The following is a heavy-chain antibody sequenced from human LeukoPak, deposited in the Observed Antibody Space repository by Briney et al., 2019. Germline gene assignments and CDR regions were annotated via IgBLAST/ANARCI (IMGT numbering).Heavy chain of an antibody. CDR1: GFTFSNSA. CDR2: LSGSGITT. D-gene: IGHD6-19*01. J-gene: IGHJ4*01. V-gene: IGHV3-23*01. CDR3: AKGIYSSGWSYFDY. Sequence: GGSLRLSCAASGFTFSNSAMSWVRQAPGKGLEWVSTLSGSGITTYYADSVKGRFTISRHNSKNTLYLQMNSLRAEDTAVYYCAKGIYSSGWSYFDYWGHGTLVTVSS.